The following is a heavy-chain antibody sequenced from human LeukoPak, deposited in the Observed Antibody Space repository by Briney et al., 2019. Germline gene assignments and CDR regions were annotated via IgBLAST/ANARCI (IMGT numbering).Heavy chain of an antibody. V-gene: IGHV3-23*01. CDR2: ISGSGGST. CDR3: AKETGYSGYDYGDY. J-gene: IGHJ4*02. Sequence: PGGSLRLSCVASGFTFSNHWMSRVRQAPGKGLEWVSGISGSGGSTYYADSVKGRFTISRDNSKNTLYLQMNSLRAEDTAVYYCAKETGYSGYDYGDYWGQGTLVTVSS. CDR1: GFTFSNHW. D-gene: IGHD5-12*01.